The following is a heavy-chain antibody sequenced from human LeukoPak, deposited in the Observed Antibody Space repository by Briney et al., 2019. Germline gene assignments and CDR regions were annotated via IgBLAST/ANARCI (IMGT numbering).Heavy chain of an antibody. D-gene: IGHD6-13*01. Sequence: ASVKVSCKASGYTFTSYDINWVRQATGQGLEWMGWMNPNSGNTGYAQKFQGRVTITRNTSISTAYMELSSLRSEDTAVYYCARVGVSCSWFLYFDYWGQGTLVTVSS. J-gene: IGHJ4*02. CDR2: MNPNSGNT. V-gene: IGHV1-8*03. CDR1: GYTFTSYD. CDR3: ARVGVSCSWFLYFDY.